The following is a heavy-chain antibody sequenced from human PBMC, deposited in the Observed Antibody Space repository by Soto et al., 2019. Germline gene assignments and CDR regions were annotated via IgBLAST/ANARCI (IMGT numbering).Heavy chain of an antibody. Sequence: GGSLRLSCAASGFTFSSYSMNWVRQAPGKGLEWVSSISSSSSYIYYADSVKGRFTISRDNAKNSLYLQMNSLRAEDTAVYYCARGDYDSSPSPLRWGQGTLVTVSS. V-gene: IGHV3-21*01. CDR3: ARGDYDSSPSPLR. CDR1: GFTFSSYS. D-gene: IGHD3-22*01. CDR2: ISSSSSYI. J-gene: IGHJ4*02.